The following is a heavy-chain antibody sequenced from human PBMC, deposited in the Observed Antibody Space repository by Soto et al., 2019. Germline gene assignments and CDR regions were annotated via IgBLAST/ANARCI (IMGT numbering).Heavy chain of an antibody. Sequence: QVQVQESGPGLVNPSETLSLSCTASVGTTRSYNWGWIRQPPGKGLEWIGYMYDTGSTSYNPSLKRRVTISVDTSKKQFSLKVNSVTAADTAVYYCVRQGIGNLHGLVDVWGQGTTVTVSS. V-gene: IGHV4-59*08. CDR1: VGTTRSYN. D-gene: IGHD1-1*01. J-gene: IGHJ6*02. CDR3: VRQGIGNLHGLVDV. CDR2: MYDTGST.